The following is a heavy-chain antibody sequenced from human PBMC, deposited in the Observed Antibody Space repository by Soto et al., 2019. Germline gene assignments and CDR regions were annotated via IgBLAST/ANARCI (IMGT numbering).Heavy chain of an antibody. V-gene: IGHV3-15*01. CDR3: TTDPPSYDPYYYYGMDV. CDR1: GFTFSNAW. J-gene: IGHJ6*02. D-gene: IGHD3-3*01. CDR2: IKSKTDGGTT. Sequence: PGGSLRLSCAAYGFTFSNAWMSWVRQAPGKGLEWVGRIKSKTDGGTTDYAAPVKGRFTISRDDSKDTLYLQMNSLKTEDTAVYYCTTDPPSYDPYYYYGMDVWGQGTTVTVSS.